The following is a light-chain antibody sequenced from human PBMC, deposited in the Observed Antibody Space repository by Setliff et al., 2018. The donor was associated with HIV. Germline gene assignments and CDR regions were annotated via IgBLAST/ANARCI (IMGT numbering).Light chain of an antibody. CDR1: SDDVGGYNY. V-gene: IGLV2-14*03. CDR3: SSYRSSNTRT. J-gene: IGLJ2*01. CDR2: DVS. Sequence: QSALTQPASVSGSPGQSITISCTGTSDDVGGYNYVSWYQQHPGKAPKLMIYDVSNRPSGVSNRFSGSKSGNTASPTISGLQAEDEADYYCSSYRSSNTRTFGGGTKVTVL.